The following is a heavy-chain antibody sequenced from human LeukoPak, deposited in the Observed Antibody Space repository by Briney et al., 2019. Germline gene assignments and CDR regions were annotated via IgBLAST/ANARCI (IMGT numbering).Heavy chain of an antibody. CDR3: ARNDYDILTGYGIYVDY. Sequence: ASVKVSCKASGGTFSSYAISWVRQAPGQGLEWMGGIIPIFGTANYAQKFQGRVTITTDTSTSTAYMELRSLRSDDTAVYDCARNDYDILTGYGIYVDYWGQGTLVTVSS. J-gene: IGHJ4*02. CDR1: GGTFSSYA. CDR2: IIPIFGTA. V-gene: IGHV1-69*05. D-gene: IGHD3-9*01.